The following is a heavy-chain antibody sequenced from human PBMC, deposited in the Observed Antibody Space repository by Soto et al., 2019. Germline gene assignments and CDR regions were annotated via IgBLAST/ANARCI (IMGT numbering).Heavy chain of an antibody. V-gene: IGHV3-7*03. CDR3: ARVRATDYEIDY. J-gene: IGHJ4*02. CDR1: GFTFGSYW. Sequence: GSLRLSCTASGFTFGSYWMTWVRHVPGKGLQWVANIKRDGSEKYYVDFVKGRFTISRDNADNSVFLDMNNLRVDDTATYYCARVRATDYEIDYWGQGALVTVSS. D-gene: IGHD4-17*01. CDR2: IKRDGSEK.